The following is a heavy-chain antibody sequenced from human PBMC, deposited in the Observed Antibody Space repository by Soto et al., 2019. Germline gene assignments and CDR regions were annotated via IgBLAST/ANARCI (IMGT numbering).Heavy chain of an antibody. Sequence: PSETLSLTCAVYGGSFSAYYWTWIRQPPGKGLEWIGEINHSGVTNYDPSLKSRVTISVDTSKNQFSLALNSVTAADTAVYYCARGDIVVVPAARTSYYYMDVWGQGNTVTVSS. V-gene: IGHV4-34*01. CDR2: INHSGVT. D-gene: IGHD2-2*01. CDR1: GGSFSAYY. CDR3: ARGDIVVVPAARTSYYYMDV. J-gene: IGHJ6*03.